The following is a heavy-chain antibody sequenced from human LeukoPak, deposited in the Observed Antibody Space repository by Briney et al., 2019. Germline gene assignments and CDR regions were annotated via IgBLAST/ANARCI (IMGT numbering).Heavy chain of an antibody. Sequence: KPSETLSLTCTVSGYSLSSAYYWAWIRQPPGKGLEWIGSIYYSGSTYYNPSLKSRVTISVDTSKNQFSLKLSSVTAADTAVYYCARVRSGIVVVMDAFDIWGQGTMVTVSS. CDR3: ARVRSGIVVVMDAFDI. V-gene: IGHV4-38-2*02. J-gene: IGHJ3*02. CDR2: IYYSGST. CDR1: GYSLSSAYY. D-gene: IGHD3-22*01.